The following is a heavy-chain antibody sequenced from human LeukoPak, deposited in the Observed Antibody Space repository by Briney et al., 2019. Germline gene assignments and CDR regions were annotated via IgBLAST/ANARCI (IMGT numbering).Heavy chain of an antibody. Sequence: SQTLSLTCTVSGGSISSGGYYWSWIRQHPGKGLEWIGYIYYSGSTYYNPSLKSRVTISVDTSKNQFSLKLSSVTAADTAVYYCARDGGLELIYFDYWGQGILVTVSS. CDR2: IYYSGST. CDR3: ARDGGLELIYFDY. CDR1: GGSISSGGYY. V-gene: IGHV4-31*03. J-gene: IGHJ4*02. D-gene: IGHD1-7*01.